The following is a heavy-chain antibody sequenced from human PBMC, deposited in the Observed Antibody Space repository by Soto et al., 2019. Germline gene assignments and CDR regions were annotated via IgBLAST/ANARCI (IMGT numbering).Heavy chain of an antibody. Sequence: QVQLVESGGGVVQPGRSLRLSCAASGFTFSSYAMHWVRQAPGKGLEWVAVISYDGSNKYYADSVKGRFTISRDNSKNTLYLQMNSLRAEDTAVCYCATEVVVTAIDYWGQGTLVTVSS. CDR2: ISYDGSNK. J-gene: IGHJ4*02. D-gene: IGHD2-21*02. CDR3: ATEVVVTAIDY. V-gene: IGHV3-30-3*01. CDR1: GFTFSSYA.